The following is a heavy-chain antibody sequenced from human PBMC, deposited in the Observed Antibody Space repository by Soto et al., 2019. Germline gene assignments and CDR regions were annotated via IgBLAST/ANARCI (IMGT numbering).Heavy chain of an antibody. Sequence: SETLSLTCTVSGGSISSGDYYWSWIRQPPGKGLEWIGHIFYSGTTYYNPSLKSRLTISVDTSKNHFSLRLTSVTAADTAVYYCARDLWVAPEIYYYGMDVWGQGTTVTAS. J-gene: IGHJ6*01. CDR1: GGSISSGDYY. CDR3: ARDLWVAPEIYYYGMDV. CDR2: IFYSGTT. D-gene: IGHD2-15*01. V-gene: IGHV4-30-4*01.